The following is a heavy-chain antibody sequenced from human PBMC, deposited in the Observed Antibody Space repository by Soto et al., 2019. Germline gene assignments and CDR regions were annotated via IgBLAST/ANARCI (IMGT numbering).Heavy chain of an antibody. CDR2: ISGSGGST. Sequence: PGGSLRLACAASGFTFSSYAMSWVRQAPGKGLEWVSAISGSGGSTYYADSVKGRFTISRDNSKNTLYLQMNSLRAEDTAVYYCANSPPYYYDRSGEGXFQHWGQGTLVTVSS. CDR1: GFTFSSYA. D-gene: IGHD3-22*01. J-gene: IGHJ1*01. V-gene: IGHV3-23*01. CDR3: ANSPPYYYDRSGEGXFQH.